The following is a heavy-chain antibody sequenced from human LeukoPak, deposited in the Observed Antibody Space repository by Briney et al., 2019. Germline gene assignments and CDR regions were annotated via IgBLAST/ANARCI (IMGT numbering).Heavy chain of an antibody. Sequence: PSETLALTWTVSGGSISRYFWSWIRQAPGKGLEWIGYIYTSGNTDYNPSLKSRVTISVDTFKTEFSLSLSSVTAADTALYYCARSHGSWTDWYFDLWGRGNLVIVSS. CDR2: IYTSGNT. D-gene: IGHD6-13*01. CDR1: GGSISRYF. CDR3: ARSHGSWTDWYFDL. J-gene: IGHJ2*01. V-gene: IGHV4-4*09.